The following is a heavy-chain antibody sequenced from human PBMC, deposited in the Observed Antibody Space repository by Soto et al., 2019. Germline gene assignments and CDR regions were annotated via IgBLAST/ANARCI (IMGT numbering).Heavy chain of an antibody. CDR2: INTNTGNP. J-gene: IGHJ6*02. CDR3: ASPGVTRGYYGMDV. V-gene: IGHV7-4-1*01. CDR1: EYTFTSYA. Sequence: GASVKVSCKASEYTFTSYARNWWRRPPGQGLEWMGWINTNTGNPTYAQGFTGRFVFSLDTSVSTAYLQICSLKAEDTAVYYCASPGVTRGYYGMDVWGQGTTVTVSS. D-gene: IGHD2-8*01.